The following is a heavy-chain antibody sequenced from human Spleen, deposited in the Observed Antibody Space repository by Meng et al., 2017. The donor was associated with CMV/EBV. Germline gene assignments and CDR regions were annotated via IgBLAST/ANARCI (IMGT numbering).Heavy chain of an antibody. CDR2: INPNSGGT. CDR3: ARAHQYCSSTSCYPGY. CDR1: GYTFTGYY. Sequence: ASVKVSCKASGYTFTGYYMHWVRQAPGQGLEWMGWINPNSGGTNYAQKFQGRVTMTRDTSISTAYMELSRLRSDDTAAYYCARAHQYCSSTSCYPGYWGQGTLVTVSS. J-gene: IGHJ4*02. D-gene: IGHD2-2*01. V-gene: IGHV1-2*02.